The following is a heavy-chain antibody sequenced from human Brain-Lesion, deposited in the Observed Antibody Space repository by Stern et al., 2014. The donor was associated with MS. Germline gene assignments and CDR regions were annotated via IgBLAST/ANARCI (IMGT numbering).Heavy chain of an antibody. CDR3: ARGPYYFDGSGYHY. CDR1: GGYFSGYY. V-gene: IGHV4-34*01. D-gene: IGHD3-22*01. Sequence: VQLQQWGAGLLKPSETLSLTCAVSGGYFSGYYWTWIRPSPEKGLELIGQIDHSGSAKYNPSLKSRVTMSVDTSNPQFSLKLSSVTAADTAVYYCARGPYYFDGSGYHYWGQGTQVTVSS. J-gene: IGHJ4*02. CDR2: IDHSGSA.